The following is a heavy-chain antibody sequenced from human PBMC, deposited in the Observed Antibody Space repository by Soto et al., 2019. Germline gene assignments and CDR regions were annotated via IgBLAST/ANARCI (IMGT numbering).Heavy chain of an antibody. CDR1: GGTFSRYA. Sequence: QVQLVQSGAEVKKYGSSVKVSCKASGGTFSRYAISWVRQAPGQGLEWMGGITPMFGTANYAQRFQGRVTITADEPTSTAYMRLSSLRSDDTAVYYCAQTLGLAVAGPGRFALWGRSTLVTVSS. CDR2: ITPMFGTA. J-gene: IGHJ2*01. D-gene: IGHD6-19*01. CDR3: AQTLGLAVAGPGRFAL. V-gene: IGHV1-69*12.